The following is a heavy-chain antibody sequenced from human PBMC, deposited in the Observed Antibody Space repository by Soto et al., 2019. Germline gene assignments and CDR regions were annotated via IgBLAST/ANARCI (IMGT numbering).Heavy chain of an antibody. Sequence: GGSLRLSCAASGFTFSSYWMSWVRQAPGKGLEWVANIKQDGSEKYYVDSVKGRFTISRDNAKNSLYLQMNSLRAEDTAVYYCARDQFWYSNYVWFDPWGQGTLVTVSS. CDR2: IKQDGSEK. V-gene: IGHV3-7*05. D-gene: IGHD4-4*01. CDR1: GFTFSSYW. CDR3: ARDQFWYSNYVWFDP. J-gene: IGHJ5*02.